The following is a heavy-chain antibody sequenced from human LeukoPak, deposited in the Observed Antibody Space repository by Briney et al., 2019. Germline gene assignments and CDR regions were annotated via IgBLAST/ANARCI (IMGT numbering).Heavy chain of an antibody. Sequence: ASVTVSCKASGYTFTSYAMHWVRQAPGQRLEWMGWINAGNGNTKYSQKFQGRVTITRDTSASTAYMELSSLRSEDTAVYYCAGRSDWGSWYFDYWGQGTLVTVSS. CDR2: INAGNGNT. D-gene: IGHD7-27*01. V-gene: IGHV1-3*01. CDR1: GYTFTSYA. J-gene: IGHJ4*02. CDR3: AGRSDWGSWYFDY.